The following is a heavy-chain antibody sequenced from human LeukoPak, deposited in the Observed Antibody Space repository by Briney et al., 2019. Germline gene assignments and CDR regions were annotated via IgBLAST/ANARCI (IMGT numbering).Heavy chain of an antibody. V-gene: IGHV1-46*01. D-gene: IGHD2-2*01. CDR1: GHTFTSYY. J-gene: IGHJ5*02. Sequence: ASVKVSCKASGHTFTSYYMHWVRQAPGQGLEWMGIINPSGGSTSYAQKFQGRVTMTRDMSTSTVYMELSSLRSEDTAVYYCARATRTISYCSSTSCYYWFDPWGQGTLVTVSS. CDR2: INPSGGST. CDR3: ARATRTISYCSSTSCYYWFDP.